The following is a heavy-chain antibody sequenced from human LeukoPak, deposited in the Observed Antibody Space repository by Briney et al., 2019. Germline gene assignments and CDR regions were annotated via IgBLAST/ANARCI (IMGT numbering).Heavy chain of an antibody. J-gene: IGHJ4*02. CDR1: GFTFSSYW. D-gene: IGHD1-26*01. Sequence: QAGGSLRLSCAASGFTFSSYWMSWVRQAPGKGLEWVANIKQDGSEKYYVDSMKGRFTISRDNAKKSLYLQMNSLRAEDTAVYYCANSFGSRQGFDYWGQGTLVTVSS. CDR3: ANSFGSRQGFDY. CDR2: IKQDGSEK. V-gene: IGHV3-7*01.